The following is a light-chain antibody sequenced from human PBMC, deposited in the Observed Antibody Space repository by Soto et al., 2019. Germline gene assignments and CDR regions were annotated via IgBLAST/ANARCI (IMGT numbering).Light chain of an antibody. CDR2: GAS. V-gene: IGKV3-20*01. CDR3: HQYGSSPLT. J-gene: IGKJ4*01. CDR1: QSVSSSY. Sequence: EIVLTQSPGTLSLSPGERATLSCRASQSVSSSYLAWYQQKPGQPPRLLIYGASSRATGIPDRFSGSGSGTDFTLTISRLEPEYFAVYYCHQYGSSPLTFGGGTKVEIK.